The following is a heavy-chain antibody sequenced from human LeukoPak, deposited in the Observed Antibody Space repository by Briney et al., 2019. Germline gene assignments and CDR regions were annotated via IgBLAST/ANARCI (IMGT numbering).Heavy chain of an antibody. CDR3: AKSFQGSSWYFSSFQH. J-gene: IGHJ1*01. CDR2: ISGSGGST. CDR1: GFTFSSYA. V-gene: IGHV3-23*01. Sequence: GGSLRLSCEASGFTFSSYAMSWVRQAPGKGLEWVSAISGSGGSTYYADSAKGRFTISRDNSKNTLYLQMNSLRAEDTAVYYCAKSFQGSSWYFSSFQHWGKGTLVTVSS. D-gene: IGHD6-13*01.